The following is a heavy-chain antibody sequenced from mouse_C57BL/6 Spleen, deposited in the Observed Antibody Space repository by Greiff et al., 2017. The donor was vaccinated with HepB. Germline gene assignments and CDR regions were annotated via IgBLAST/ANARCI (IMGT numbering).Heavy chain of an antibody. J-gene: IGHJ2*01. CDR2: IRNKANGYTT. V-gene: IGHV7-3*01. CDR1: GFTFTDYY. Sequence: EVQRVESGGGLVQPGGSLSLSCAASGFTFTDYYMSWVRQPPGKALEWLGFIRNKANGYTTEYSASVKGRFTISRDNSQSILYLQMNALRAEDSATYYCARITTVVPFDYWGQGTTLTVSS. CDR3: ARITTVVPFDY. D-gene: IGHD1-1*01.